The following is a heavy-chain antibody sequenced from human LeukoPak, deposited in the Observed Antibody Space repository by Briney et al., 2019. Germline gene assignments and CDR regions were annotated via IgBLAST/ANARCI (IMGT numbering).Heavy chain of an antibody. CDR1: GGSISSHY. D-gene: IGHD6-19*01. Sequence: SETLSLTCTVSGGSISSHYWTWIRQPPGRGLEWIWYIYYSGSTNYNPSLKSRVTISIDTSKKKFSRKLSSVPAAETSVHYCARGFPSSGWPDWGQGTLVTVSS. J-gene: IGHJ4*02. V-gene: IGHV4-59*11. CDR2: IYYSGST. CDR3: ARGFPSSGWPD.